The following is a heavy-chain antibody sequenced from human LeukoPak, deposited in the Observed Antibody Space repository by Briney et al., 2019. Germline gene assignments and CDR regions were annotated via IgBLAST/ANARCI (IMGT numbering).Heavy chain of an antibody. V-gene: IGHV3-30-3*01. J-gene: IGHJ4*02. CDR3: ARDSLAYCGGDCYSFPGDY. CDR1: GFTFSSYA. CDR2: ISYDGSNK. Sequence: HPGGSLRLSCAASGFTFSSYAMHWVRQAPGKGLEWVAVISYDGSNKYYADSVKGRFTISRDNSKNTLYLQMNSLRAEDTAEYYCARDSLAYCGGDCYSFPGDYWGQGTLVTVSP. D-gene: IGHD2-21*02.